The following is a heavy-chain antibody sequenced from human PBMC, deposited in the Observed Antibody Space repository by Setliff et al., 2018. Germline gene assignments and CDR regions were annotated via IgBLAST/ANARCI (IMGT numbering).Heavy chain of an antibody. CDR3: TTDARWGH. D-gene: IGHD7-27*01. J-gene: IGHJ4*02. CDR2: IKSKTDGGTT. CDR1: GLTFSGAW. Sequence: GGSLRLSCTFSGLTFSGAWLNWVRQAPGKGLEWVGRIKSKTDGGTTDYAASVKGRFSISREDSKNTLFLQMDSLKSEDTAVYYCTTDARWGHWGQGTLVTVSS. V-gene: IGHV3-15*07.